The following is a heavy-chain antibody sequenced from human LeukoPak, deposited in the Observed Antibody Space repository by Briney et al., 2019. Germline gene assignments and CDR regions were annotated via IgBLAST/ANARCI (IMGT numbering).Heavy chain of an antibody. Sequence: PGGSLRLSCATSGFTVSSNYMTWVRQAPGKGLEWVSVIYSGGGTRYADSVKGRFTISRDNSKNTLYLQMNSLRAEDTAVYYCATYSGGYWGQGTLVTVSS. CDR1: GFTVSSNY. J-gene: IGHJ4*02. D-gene: IGHD2-21*01. CDR2: IYSGGGT. V-gene: IGHV3-66*01. CDR3: ATYSGGY.